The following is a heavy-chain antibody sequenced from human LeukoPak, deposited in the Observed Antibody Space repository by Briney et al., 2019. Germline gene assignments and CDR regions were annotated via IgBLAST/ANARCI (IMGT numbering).Heavy chain of an antibody. CDR2: IYTSGST. J-gene: IGHJ4*02. Sequence: SETLSLTCTVSGGSISSYYWSWIRQPAGKGLGWIGRIYTSGSTNYNPSLKSRVTMSVDTSKNQFSLKLSSVTAADTAVYYCARGQWEYNYWGQGTLVTFSS. CDR3: ARGQWEYNY. D-gene: IGHD1-26*01. CDR1: GGSISSYY. V-gene: IGHV4-4*07.